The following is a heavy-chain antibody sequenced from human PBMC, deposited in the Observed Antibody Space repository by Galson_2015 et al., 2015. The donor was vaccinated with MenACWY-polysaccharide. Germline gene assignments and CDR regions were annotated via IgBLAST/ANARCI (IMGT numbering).Heavy chain of an antibody. D-gene: IGHD2-2*01. V-gene: IGHV3-23*01. Sequence: SLRLSCAASSVTFSGFALSWVRQAPGKGLEWVSSITASGYTTYYADSVKGRFTISRDISKNMMYLQMNSLRADDTAVYYCTNGCSISSCSPLDYWG. CDR3: TNGCSISSCSPLDY. CDR1: SVTFSGFA. J-gene: IGHJ4*01. CDR2: ITASGYTT.